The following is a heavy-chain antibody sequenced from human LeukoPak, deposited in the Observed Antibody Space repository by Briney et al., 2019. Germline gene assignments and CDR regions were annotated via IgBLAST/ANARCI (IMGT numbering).Heavy chain of an antibody. CDR1: GFTFSSYS. V-gene: IGHV3-21*01. CDR3: GRVRLGWFGGFDY. CDR2: ISSSSSYI. D-gene: IGHD4-23*01. J-gene: IGHJ4*02. Sequence: GGSLRLSCAASGFTFSSYSMNWVRQAPGKGLEWVSSISSSSSYIYYADSVKGRFTISRDNAKNSLYLQMNSLRAEATAVYYCGRVRLGWFGGFDYWGRGTLVTVSS.